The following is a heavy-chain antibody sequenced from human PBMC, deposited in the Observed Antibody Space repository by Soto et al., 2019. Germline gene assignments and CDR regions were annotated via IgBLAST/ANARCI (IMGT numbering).Heavy chain of an antibody. J-gene: IGHJ5*02. CDR2: INHSGST. CDR3: ARGRGSSSSLGNWFDP. D-gene: IGHD6-6*01. V-gene: IGHV4-34*01. Sequence: LSLTCAVSGWSFSGYYWSWIRQPPGKGLEWIGEINHSGSTNYNPSLKSRVTISVDTSKNQFSLKLSSVTAADTAVYYRARGRGSSSSLGNWFDPWGQGTLVIVYS. CDR1: GWSFSGYY.